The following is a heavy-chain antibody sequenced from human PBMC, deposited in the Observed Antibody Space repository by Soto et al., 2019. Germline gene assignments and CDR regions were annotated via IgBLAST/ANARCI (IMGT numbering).Heavy chain of an antibody. Sequence: SGGSLRLSCAASGFTFSSYAMSWVRQAPGKGLEWVSAISGSGGSTYYADSVKGRFTISRDNSKNTLYLQMNSLRAEDTAVYYCAKAPEWEWFLDYWGQGTLVTVSS. CDR3: AKAPEWEWFLDY. CDR2: ISGSGGST. CDR1: GFTFSSYA. J-gene: IGHJ4*02. D-gene: IGHD3-3*01. V-gene: IGHV3-23*01.